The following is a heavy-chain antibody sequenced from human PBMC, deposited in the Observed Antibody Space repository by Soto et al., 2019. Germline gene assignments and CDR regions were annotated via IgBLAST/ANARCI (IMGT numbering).Heavy chain of an antibody. J-gene: IGHJ4*02. CDR3: AKESGYDFWSGDFDY. Sequence: AGGSLRLSCAASGFTFSSYAMSWVRQAPGKGLEWVSAISGSGGSTYYADSVKGRFTISRDNSKNTLYLQMNSLRAEDTAVYYCAKESGYDFWSGDFDYWGQGTLVTVSS. CDR1: GFTFSSYA. D-gene: IGHD3-3*01. V-gene: IGHV3-23*01. CDR2: ISGSGGST.